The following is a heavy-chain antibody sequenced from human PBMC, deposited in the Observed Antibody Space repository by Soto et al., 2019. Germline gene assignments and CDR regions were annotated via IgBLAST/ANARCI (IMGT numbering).Heavy chain of an antibody. V-gene: IGHV1-69*06. CDR2: ISPVSGTA. Sequence: VASVKVSCKASGGTFSSYAISWVRQAPGQGLEWMGVISPVSGTANYAQKFQGRVTITADKSTSTAYMELSSLRSEDTAVSCCLVLSRGYSSLAGRTGNWFDPWGQGTLVPVSS. J-gene: IGHJ5*02. D-gene: IGHD6-6*01. CDR3: LVLSRGYSSLAGRTGNWFDP. CDR1: GGTFSSYA.